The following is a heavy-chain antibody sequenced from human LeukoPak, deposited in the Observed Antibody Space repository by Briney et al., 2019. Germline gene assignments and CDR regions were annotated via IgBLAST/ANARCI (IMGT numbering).Heavy chain of an antibody. J-gene: IGHJ4*02. CDR1: GGSFSGYY. Sequence: SETLSLTCAVYGGSFSGYYWSWIRQPPGKGLEWIGEINHSGSTNYNPSLKSRVTISVDTSKNQFSLKLSSVTAADTAVYYCARGRTVRGGRTALSDDWGQGTLVTVSS. V-gene: IGHV4-34*01. D-gene: IGHD3-10*01. CDR2: INHSGST. CDR3: ARGRTVRGGRTALSDD.